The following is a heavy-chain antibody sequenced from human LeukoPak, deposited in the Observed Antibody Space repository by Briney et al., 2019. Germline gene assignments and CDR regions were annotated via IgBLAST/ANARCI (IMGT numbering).Heavy chain of an antibody. CDR3: ARPQLAYCGGDCYSPLGY. Sequence: GGSLRLSCAASGFTFSSYWMSWVRQAPGKGLEWVANIKQDGSEKYYVDSVKGRFTISRDNAKNSLYLQMNSLRAEDTAVYYCARPQLAYCGGDCYSPLGYWGQGTLVTVSS. V-gene: IGHV3-7*01. CDR2: IKQDGSEK. J-gene: IGHJ4*02. CDR1: GFTFSSYW. D-gene: IGHD2-21*02.